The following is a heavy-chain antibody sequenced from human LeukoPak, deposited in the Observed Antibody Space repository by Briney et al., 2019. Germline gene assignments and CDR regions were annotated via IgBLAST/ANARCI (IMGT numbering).Heavy chain of an antibody. CDR3: AKSRLRYFDPDAFDI. CDR1: GFNFDDYA. Sequence: GRSLRLSCAAPGFNFDDYAMHWVRQAPGKGLEWVSGISWNSGSIGYADSVKGRFTISRDNAKNSLYLQMNSLRAEDTALYYCAKSRLRYFDPDAFDIWGQGTMVTVSS. J-gene: IGHJ3*02. D-gene: IGHD3-9*01. CDR2: ISWNSGSI. V-gene: IGHV3-9*01.